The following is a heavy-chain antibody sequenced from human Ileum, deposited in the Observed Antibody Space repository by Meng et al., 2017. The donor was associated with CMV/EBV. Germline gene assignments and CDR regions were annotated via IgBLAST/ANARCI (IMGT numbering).Heavy chain of an antibody. Sequence: CRSSGGTFSRYTISWVRQAPGEGIEWMGGITAIRSIANYAQKFKGRVTITADKSTGTAYMELSSLTTEDTAVYYCAKDCVHAKCYSDWGQGTLVTVSS. D-gene: IGHD2-8*01. CDR2: ITAIRSIA. V-gene: IGHV1-69*10. J-gene: IGHJ4*02. CDR1: GGTFSRYT. CDR3: AKDCVHAKCYSD.